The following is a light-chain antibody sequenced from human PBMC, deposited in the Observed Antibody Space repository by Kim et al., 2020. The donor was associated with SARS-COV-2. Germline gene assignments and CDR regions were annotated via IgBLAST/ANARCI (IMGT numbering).Light chain of an antibody. CDR2: DVT. CDR1: SSDIGGSIY. CDR3: SSSTSSNTYL. Sequence: QSALTQPASVSESPGQSITISCTGTSSDIGGSIYVSWYQQHPGKAPKLIIYDVTKRPPGVSYRFSGSKSGNTASLTVSGLQTEDEADYYCSSSTSSNTYLFGTGTKVTVL. J-gene: IGLJ1*01. V-gene: IGLV2-14*03.